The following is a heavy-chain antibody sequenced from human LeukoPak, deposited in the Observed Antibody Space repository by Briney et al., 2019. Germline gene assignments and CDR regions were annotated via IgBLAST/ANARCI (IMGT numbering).Heavy chain of an antibody. J-gene: IGHJ4*02. V-gene: IGHV3-72*01. CDR1: GFTFSDHF. CDR3: ASIRGTLGY. CDR2: IKNKANSYIT. Sequence: GGSLRLPCAASGFTFSDHFMDWVRQAPGKGLEWVGRIKNKANSYITQYAASMEGRFTISRDDSKNSLYLQMSSLKTEDTAMYYCASIRGTLGYWGQGTVVTVS. D-gene: IGHD1-26*01.